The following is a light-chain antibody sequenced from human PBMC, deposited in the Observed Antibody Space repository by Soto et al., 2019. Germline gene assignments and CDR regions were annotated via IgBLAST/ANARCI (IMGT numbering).Light chain of an antibody. CDR1: SSNIGAGYD. V-gene: IGLV1-40*01. J-gene: IGLJ3*02. CDR3: QSYDSSLSGGV. Sequence: QSVLTQPPSVSGAPGQRVTISCTGSSSNIGAGYDVHWYQHLPGTAPKILIYGNTNRPSGIPDRFSGSKSGTSASLAITGLQAEDEADYYCQSYDSSLSGGVFGGGTKLTVL. CDR2: GNT.